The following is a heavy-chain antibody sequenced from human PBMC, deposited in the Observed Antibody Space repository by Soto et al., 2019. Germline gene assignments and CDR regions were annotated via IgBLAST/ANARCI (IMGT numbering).Heavy chain of an antibody. D-gene: IGHD6-19*01. Sequence: EVQLVESGGGLVQPGGSLRLSCAASGFTFSSYSMNWVRQATGKGLEWVSYISSSSSTIYYADSVKGRFTISRDNAKNSLYLQMNRLRAEDTAVYYCARTSDRQWLVRGEAFDIRCKGTMVTVSS. V-gene: IGHV3-48*01. CDR1: GFTFSSYS. CDR3: ARTSDRQWLVRGEAFDI. J-gene: IGHJ3*02. CDR2: ISSSSSTI.